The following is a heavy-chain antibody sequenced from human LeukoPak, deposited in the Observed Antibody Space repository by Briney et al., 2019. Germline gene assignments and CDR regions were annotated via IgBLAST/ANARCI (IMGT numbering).Heavy chain of an antibody. CDR1: GYSFTSYW. CDR2: IYPGDSDT. Sequence: GESLKISCKGSGYSFTSYWIGWVRQMPGKGLEWMGIIYPGDSDTGYSPSFQGQVTISADKSISTAYLQWSSLKASDTAMYYCASYGGSGWSHWVDAFDIWGQGTMVTVSS. CDR3: ASYGGSGWSHWVDAFDI. D-gene: IGHD6-19*01. J-gene: IGHJ3*02. V-gene: IGHV5-51*01.